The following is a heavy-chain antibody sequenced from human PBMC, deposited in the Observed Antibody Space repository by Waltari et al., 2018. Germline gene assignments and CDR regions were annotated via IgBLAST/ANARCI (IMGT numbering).Heavy chain of an antibody. Sequence: QVQLVQSGAEVKKPGASVKVSCKASGYTFTSYAMHWVRQAPGQRLEWMGWFNAGNGNTKYSQKFQGRVTITRDTSASTAYMELSSLRSEDTAVYYCASTIFGVDPFYYYYGMDVWGQGTTVTVSS. CDR3: ASTIFGVDPFYYYYGMDV. V-gene: IGHV1-3*01. CDR1: GYTFTSYA. CDR2: FNAGNGNT. J-gene: IGHJ6*02. D-gene: IGHD3-3*01.